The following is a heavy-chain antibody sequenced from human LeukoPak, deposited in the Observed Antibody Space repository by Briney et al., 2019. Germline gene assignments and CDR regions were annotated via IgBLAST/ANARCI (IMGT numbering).Heavy chain of an antibody. CDR1: GGTFSSYA. J-gene: IGHJ3*02. CDR2: IIPIFGTA. D-gene: IGHD3-10*01. CDR3: ASGAGALPLGSPNAFDI. V-gene: IGHV1-69*05. Sequence: SVKVSCKASGGTFSSYAISWVRQAPGQGLEWMGGIIPIFGTANYAQKFQGRVTMTRDMSTSTVYMELSSLRSEDTAVYYCASGAGALPLGSPNAFDIWGQGTMVTVSS.